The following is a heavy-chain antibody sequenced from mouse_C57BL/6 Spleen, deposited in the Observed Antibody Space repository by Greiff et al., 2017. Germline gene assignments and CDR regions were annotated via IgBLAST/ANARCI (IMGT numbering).Heavy chain of an antibody. Sequence: EVQGVESGGGLVQPKGSLKLSCAASGFTFNTYAMHWVRQAPGKGWEWVARIRSKSSNYATYYADAVKDRFTISRDDSQSMLYLQMNNLKTEDTAMYYCVRDNYYGSSYGAMDYWGQGTSVTVSS. V-gene: IGHV10-3*01. CDR1: GFTFNTYA. J-gene: IGHJ4*01. CDR3: VRDNYYGSSYGAMDY. D-gene: IGHD1-1*01. CDR2: IRSKSSNYAT.